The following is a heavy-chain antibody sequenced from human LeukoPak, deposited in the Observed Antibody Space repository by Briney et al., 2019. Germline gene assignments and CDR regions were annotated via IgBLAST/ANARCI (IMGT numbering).Heavy chain of an antibody. CDR1: GYTFTTHW. CDR2: IYPGDSHT. V-gene: IGHV5-51*01. CDR3: VRHGQVQLGGPYYYMDV. J-gene: IGHJ6*03. Sequence: GESLKISCKVSGYTFTTHWIGWVRQMPGIGLEWMGIIYPGDSHTRYSPSFQGLVTTSGDKSISTAYLQWRSLKASDTAMYFCVRHGQVQLGGPYYYMDVWGNGTTVTVSS. D-gene: IGHD5-18*01.